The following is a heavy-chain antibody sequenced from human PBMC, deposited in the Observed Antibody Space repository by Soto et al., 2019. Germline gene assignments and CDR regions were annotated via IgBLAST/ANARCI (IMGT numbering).Heavy chain of an antibody. D-gene: IGHD5-12*01. CDR2: ISYDGSNK. Sequence: SLRLSCAASGFTFSSYAMHWVRQAPGKGLEWVAVISYDGSNKYYADSVKGRFTISRDNAKNSLYLQMNSLRAEDTAVYYCARDHHRYSGYDYVDYWGQGTLVTVSS. CDR1: GFTFSSYA. J-gene: IGHJ4*02. V-gene: IGHV3-30-3*01. CDR3: ARDHHRYSGYDYVDY.